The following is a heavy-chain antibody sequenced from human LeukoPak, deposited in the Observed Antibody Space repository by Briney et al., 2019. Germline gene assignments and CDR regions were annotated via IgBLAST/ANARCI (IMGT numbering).Heavy chain of an antibody. J-gene: IGHJ4*02. CDR1: GGSISSFY. V-gene: IGHV4-59*01. D-gene: IGHD2-21*02. CDR2: IYYSGST. CDR3: TRGERDCVGDCYPTAYFDY. Sequence: SETLSLTCTVSGGSISSFYWSWIRQPPGKGLEWIGYIYYSGSTNYNPSLKSRVTISVDTSKNQFSLKLSSVTAADTAVYYCTRGERDCVGDCYPTAYFDYWGQGTLVTVSS.